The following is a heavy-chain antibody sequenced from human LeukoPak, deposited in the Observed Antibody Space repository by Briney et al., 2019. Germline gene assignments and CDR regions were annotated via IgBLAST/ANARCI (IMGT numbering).Heavy chain of an antibody. Sequence: PSETLSLTCTVSGGSISSSSYYWGWIRQPPGKGLEWIGSIYYSGSTYYNPSLKSRVTISVDTSKNQFSLKLSSVTAADTAVYYCAIDPAYYYDSSGRYRGAFDIWGQGTMVTVSS. CDR3: AIDPAYYYDSSGRYRGAFDI. J-gene: IGHJ3*02. CDR2: IYYSGST. CDR1: GGSISSSSYY. V-gene: IGHV4-39*07. D-gene: IGHD3-22*01.